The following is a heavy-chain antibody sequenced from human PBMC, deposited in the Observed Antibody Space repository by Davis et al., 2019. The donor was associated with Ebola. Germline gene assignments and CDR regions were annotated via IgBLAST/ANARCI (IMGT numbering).Heavy chain of an antibody. Sequence: GESLKISCAASGFTVSSNYMSWGRESPGKGLEWVSVIYSGGSTYYADSVKGRFTISRDNSKNTLYLQMSSLRAEDTAVYYCVKGSVYKQLVPLDYWGQGTLVTVSS. J-gene: IGHJ4*02. D-gene: IGHD6-6*01. CDR1: GFTVSSNY. V-gene: IGHV3-53*05. CDR2: IYSGGST. CDR3: VKGSVYKQLVPLDY.